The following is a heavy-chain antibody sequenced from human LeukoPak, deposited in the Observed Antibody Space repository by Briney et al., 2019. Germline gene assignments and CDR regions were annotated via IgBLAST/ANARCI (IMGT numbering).Heavy chain of an antibody. V-gene: IGHV3-48*02. CDR1: GFTFSRYS. D-gene: IGHD6-13*01. CDR2: ISGSSSTI. CDR3: ARGAGRGGYYFDY. J-gene: IGHJ4*02. Sequence: GGSLRLSCAASGFTFSRYSMNWVRQAPGKGLEWVSYISGSSSTIYYADSVKGRFTISRGNAKNSLYLQMNSLRDEDTAVYYCARGAGRGGYYFDYWGQGTLVSVSS.